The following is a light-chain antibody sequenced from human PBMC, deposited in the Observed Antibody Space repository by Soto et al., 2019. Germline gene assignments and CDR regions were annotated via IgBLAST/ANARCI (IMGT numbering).Light chain of an antibody. CDR2: EVS. Sequence: QSALTQPPSASGSPGQSVTISCTGTSSDVGGYNFVSWYQLHPGKAPKLMIYEVSKRPSGVPDRFSGSKSGNTASLAVSGLQAEDEADYYCSSYAGNNNLLFGGGTQLTVL. CDR3: SSYAGNNNLL. CDR1: SSDVGGYNF. V-gene: IGLV2-8*01. J-gene: IGLJ2*01.